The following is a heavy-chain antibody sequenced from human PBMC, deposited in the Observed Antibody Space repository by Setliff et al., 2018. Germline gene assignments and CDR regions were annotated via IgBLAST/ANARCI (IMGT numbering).Heavy chain of an antibody. CDR3: ARIPYYYDSSGYYYYGMDV. V-gene: IGHV2-5*02. CDR1: GFSLSTSGVG. D-gene: IGHD3-22*01. Sequence: SGPTLVNPTQTLTLTCTFSGFSLSTSGVGVGWIRQPPGKALEWLALIYWDDDKRYSPSLKSRLTITKDTSKNQVVLTMTNMDPVDTATYYCARIPYYYDSSGYYYYGMDVWGQGTTVTVSS. J-gene: IGHJ6*02. CDR2: IYWDDDK.